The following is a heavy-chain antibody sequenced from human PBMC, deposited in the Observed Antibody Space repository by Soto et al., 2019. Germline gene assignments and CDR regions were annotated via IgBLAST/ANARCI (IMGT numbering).Heavy chain of an antibody. CDR3: AKGVPGIAVAGTGYFQH. CDR2: ISGSGDST. Sequence: GGSLRLSCAASGFTFSSYAMIWVRQAPGKGLEWVSAISGSGDSTYYADSVKGRFTISRDNSKNTLYLQMNSLRAEDTAVYYCAKGVPGIAVAGTGYFQHWGQGTLVTVSS. D-gene: IGHD6-19*01. J-gene: IGHJ1*01. V-gene: IGHV3-23*01. CDR1: GFTFSSYA.